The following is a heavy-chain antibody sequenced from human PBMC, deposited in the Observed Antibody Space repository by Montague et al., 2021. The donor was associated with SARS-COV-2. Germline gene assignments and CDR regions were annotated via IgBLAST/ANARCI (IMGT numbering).Heavy chain of an antibody. Sequence: SETLSLTCTVSGGSISSYYWSWIRQPPGKGLGWIGYIYYSGSTNYNPSLKSRVTISVDTSKNQFSLKLSSVTAADTAVYYCARGGGRQWLVFYYYGMDVWGQGTTVTVSS. CDR3: ARGGGRQWLVFYYYGMDV. D-gene: IGHD6-19*01. CDR1: GGSISSYY. CDR2: IYYSGST. J-gene: IGHJ6*02. V-gene: IGHV4-59*08.